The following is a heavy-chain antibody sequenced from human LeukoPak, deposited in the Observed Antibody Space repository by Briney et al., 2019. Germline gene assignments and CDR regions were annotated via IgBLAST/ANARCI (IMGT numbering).Heavy chain of an antibody. J-gene: IGHJ3*02. CDR3: ARLSTATRHWLAASDI. D-gene: IGHD6-19*01. Sequence: GGSLRLSCAASGFTFSSYAMHWVRQAPGKGLEWVAVISYDGSNKYYADSVKGRFTISRDNSKNTLYLQMNSLRAEDTAVYYCARLSTATRHWLAASDIWGQGTVVTVSS. V-gene: IGHV3-30-3*01. CDR1: GFTFSSYA. CDR2: ISYDGSNK.